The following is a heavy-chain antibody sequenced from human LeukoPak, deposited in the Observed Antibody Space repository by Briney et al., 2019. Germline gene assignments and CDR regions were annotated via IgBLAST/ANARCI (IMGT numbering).Heavy chain of an antibody. J-gene: IGHJ4*02. D-gene: IGHD3-3*01. CDR1: GGSISSSSYY. CDR3: ARGPAFWSGAYYFDY. Sequence: SETLSLTCTVSGGSISSSSYYWGWIRQPPGKGLEWIGSIYYSGSTYYNPSLKSRVTISVDRSKNQFSLKLSSVTAADTAVYYCARGPAFWSGAYYFDYWGQGTLVTVSS. V-gene: IGHV4-39*07. CDR2: IYYSGST.